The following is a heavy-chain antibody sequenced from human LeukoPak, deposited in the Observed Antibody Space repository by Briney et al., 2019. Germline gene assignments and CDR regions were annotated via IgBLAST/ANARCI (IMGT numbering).Heavy chain of an antibody. D-gene: IGHD3-22*01. V-gene: IGHV1-8*01. J-gene: IGHJ4*02. CDR1: GYTFTGYD. CDR2: MNPNSGNT. CDR3: ARGSHYDSSGYSYYFDY. Sequence: ASVKVSCXASGYTFTGYDINWVRQTSVQGLEWMGWMNPNSGNTGYAQKFQGRVTMTRNTSISTAYMELSSLRSEDTAVYYCARGSHYDSSGYSYYFDYWDQGALITVSS.